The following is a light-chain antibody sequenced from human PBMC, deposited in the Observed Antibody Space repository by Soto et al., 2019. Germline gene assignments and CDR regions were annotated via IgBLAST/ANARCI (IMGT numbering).Light chain of an antibody. Sequence: EIFLTQSPSSLSLSPVEIATLSCRASQSVSSYLAWYQQKPGQAPRLLIYGASSRATGIPDRFSGSGSGADFTFTISRLEPEDFAVYYCQQYGSSPPWTFGQGTKVDIK. CDR1: QSVSSY. J-gene: IGKJ1*01. CDR3: QQYGSSPPWT. CDR2: GAS. V-gene: IGKV3-20*01.